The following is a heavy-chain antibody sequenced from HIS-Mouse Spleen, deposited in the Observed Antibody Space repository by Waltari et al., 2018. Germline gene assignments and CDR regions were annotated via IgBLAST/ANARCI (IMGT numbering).Heavy chain of an antibody. CDR3: ARDPGYSSSSNAFDI. CDR2: IYHSGST. J-gene: IGHJ3*02. CDR1: GYSISSGYY. D-gene: IGHD6-6*01. Sequence: QEQLQESGPGLVKPSETLSLTCTVSGYSISSGYYWGWIRPPPGKGLEWIGSIYHSGSTYYNPSLKSRVTISVDTSKNQFSLKLSSVTAADTAVYYCARDPGYSSSSNAFDIWGQGTMVTVSS. V-gene: IGHV4-38-2*02.